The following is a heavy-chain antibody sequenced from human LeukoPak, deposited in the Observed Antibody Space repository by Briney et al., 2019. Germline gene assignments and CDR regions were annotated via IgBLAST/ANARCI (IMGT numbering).Heavy chain of an antibody. D-gene: IGHD6-6*01. CDR2: MNPNSGNT. CDR1: GYTFTSYD. CDR3: ARRRSGSSGPPSDH. J-gene: IGHJ4*02. Sequence: ASVKVSCKASGYTFTSYDINWVRQATGQGLEWMGWMNPNSGNTGYAQKFQGRVDMTRNTSISTAYMELSSLESEDTAVYYCARRRSGSSGPPSDHWGQGTLVTVSS. V-gene: IGHV1-8*01.